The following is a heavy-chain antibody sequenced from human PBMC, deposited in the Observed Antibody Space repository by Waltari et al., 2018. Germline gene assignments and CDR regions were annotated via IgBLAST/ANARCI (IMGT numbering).Heavy chain of an antibody. CDR3: ARDYGGNFDY. CDR1: CGSIRSSSYY. CDR2: IYYSGST. J-gene: IGHJ4*02. D-gene: IGHD2-15*01. Sequence: QLQLQESGPGLVKPSETLSLTCTVSCGSIRSSSYYWGWIRQPPGKGLEWIGSIYYSGSTYYNPSLKSRVTISVDTSKNQFSLKLSSVTAADTAVYYCARDYGGNFDYWGQGTLVTVSS. V-gene: IGHV4-39*07.